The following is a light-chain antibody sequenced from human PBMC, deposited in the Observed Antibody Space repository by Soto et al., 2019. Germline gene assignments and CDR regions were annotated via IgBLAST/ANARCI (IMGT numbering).Light chain of an antibody. V-gene: IGKV3-20*01. Sequence: EIVLTQSPGTLSLSPGERATLSCRASQTVSSFLAWYQQKPGQAPRLLIYGASSRATGIPDRFSGSGSGTEFTLTISRLEPEDFAVYYCQQYGNSPYTFGQGTKLEIK. CDR1: QTVSSF. CDR2: GAS. J-gene: IGKJ2*01. CDR3: QQYGNSPYT.